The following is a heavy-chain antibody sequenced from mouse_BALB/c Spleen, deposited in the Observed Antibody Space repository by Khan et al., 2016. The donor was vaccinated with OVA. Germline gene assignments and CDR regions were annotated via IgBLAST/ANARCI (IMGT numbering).Heavy chain of an antibody. CDR3: ARIQGGDFDY. D-gene: IGHD3-2*02. J-gene: IGHJ2*01. Sequence: EVQLQESGLGLVKPSQSLSLTCTVTGYSITSDYAWNWIRQFPGNKLEWMGYISYSGNTKYNPSLKSLISITRTPSRNQFFLQLNSVTIEDTATYCGARIQGGDFDYWGQGTTLTVSS. CDR2: ISYSGNT. V-gene: IGHV3-2*02. CDR1: GYSITSDYA.